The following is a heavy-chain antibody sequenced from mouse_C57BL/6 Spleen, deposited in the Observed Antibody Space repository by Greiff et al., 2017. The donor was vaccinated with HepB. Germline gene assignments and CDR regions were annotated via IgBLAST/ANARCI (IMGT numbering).Heavy chain of an antibody. CDR3: ARGGGYLYWYFDV. CDR2: IYPSDSET. CDR1: GYTFTSYW. J-gene: IGHJ1*03. Sequence: QVQLQQPGAELVRPGSSVKLSCKASGYTFTSYWMEWVKQRPGQGLEWIGNIYPSDSETHYNQKFKDKATLTVDKSSSTAYMQLSSLTSEDSAVYYCARGGGYLYWYFDVWGTRTTVTVSS. V-gene: IGHV1-61*01. D-gene: IGHD2-2*01.